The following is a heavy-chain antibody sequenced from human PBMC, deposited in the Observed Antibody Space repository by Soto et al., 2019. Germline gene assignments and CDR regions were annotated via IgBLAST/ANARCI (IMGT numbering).Heavy chain of an antibody. CDR3: ARDFRYSRGWYHTFDY. CDR1: GYTFTSYD. J-gene: IGHJ4*02. CDR2: INAGNGNT. D-gene: IGHD6-19*01. Sequence: SVKVSCKASGYTFTSYDINWVRQATGQGLEWMGWINAGNGNTKYSQKFQGRVTITRDTSASTAYMELSSLRSEDTAVYYCARDFRYSRGWYHTFDYWGQGHLVTVSS. V-gene: IGHV1-3*01.